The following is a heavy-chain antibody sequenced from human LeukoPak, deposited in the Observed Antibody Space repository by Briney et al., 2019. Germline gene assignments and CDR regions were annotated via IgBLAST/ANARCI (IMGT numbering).Heavy chain of an antibody. V-gene: IGHV3-23*01. CDR3: AKDRAQQLVLDF. J-gene: IGHJ4*02. D-gene: IGHD6-13*01. CDR1: GFTFSSYA. CDR2: IIGSGSST. Sequence: GGSLRLSCAASGFTFSSYAMSWVRQAPGKGLEWVSAIIGSGSSTYYADSVKGRFTISRDNSKNTLFLQMNSLRAEDTAVYYCAKDRAQQLVLDFWGQRTLVTVSS.